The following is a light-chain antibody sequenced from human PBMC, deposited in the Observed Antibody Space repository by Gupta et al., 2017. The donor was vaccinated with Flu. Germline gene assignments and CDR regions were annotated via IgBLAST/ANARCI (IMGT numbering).Light chain of an antibody. Sequence: EIVLTQSPGTLSLSPGERATLSCRASESIGSNYLAWYLQKPGQAPRLVIHGASDRAADISDRFRGSGSGTDFTLTINILEPDDFAVYYCQQYSTVPGSFGQGTKLEIK. CDR1: ESIGSNY. J-gene: IGKJ2*04. CDR3: QQYSTVPGS. V-gene: IGKV3-20*01. CDR2: GAS.